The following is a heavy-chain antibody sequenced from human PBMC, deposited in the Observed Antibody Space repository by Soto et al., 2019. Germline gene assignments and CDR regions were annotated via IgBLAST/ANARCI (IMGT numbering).Heavy chain of an antibody. V-gene: IGHV3-30*18. CDR3: AKDEGRSWYYYYMDV. CDR2: ISYDGSNK. CDR1: GFTFSSYG. Sequence: GGSLRLSCAASGFTFSSYGMHWVRQAPGKGLEWVAVISYDGSNKYYADSVKGRFTISRDNSKNTLYLQMNSLRAEDTAVYYCAKDEGRSWYYYYMDVWGKGTTVTVSS. J-gene: IGHJ6*03.